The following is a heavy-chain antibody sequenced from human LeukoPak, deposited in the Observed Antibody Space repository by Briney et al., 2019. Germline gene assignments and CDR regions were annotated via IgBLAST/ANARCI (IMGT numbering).Heavy chain of an antibody. Sequence: ASVKVSCKASGYTFTSYGISWVRQAPGQGLEWMGWISAYNGNTNYAQKLQGRVTMTTDTSTSTAYKELRSLRSDDTAVYYCAREKVAVAGTRYYFDYWGQGTLVTVSS. CDR2: ISAYNGNT. CDR1: GYTFTSYG. CDR3: AREKVAVAGTRYYFDY. D-gene: IGHD6-19*01. J-gene: IGHJ4*02. V-gene: IGHV1-18*01.